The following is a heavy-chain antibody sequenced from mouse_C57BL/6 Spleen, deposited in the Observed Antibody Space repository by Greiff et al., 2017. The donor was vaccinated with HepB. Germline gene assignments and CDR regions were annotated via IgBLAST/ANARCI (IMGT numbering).Heavy chain of an antibody. D-gene: IGHD2-2*01. J-gene: IGHJ2*01. V-gene: IGHV1-64*01. CDR1: GYTFTSYW. Sequence: VQLQQPGADLVKPGASLKFSCKASGYTFTSYWMHWVKQSPGQGLEWIGMIHPNSGSTNYNEKFKSKATLTVDKSSSTAYMQRSSLTSEDAAVYYCARKGFDYGYDEKGFDYWGQGTTLTVSS. CDR2: IHPNSGST. CDR3: ARKGFDYGYDEKGFDY.